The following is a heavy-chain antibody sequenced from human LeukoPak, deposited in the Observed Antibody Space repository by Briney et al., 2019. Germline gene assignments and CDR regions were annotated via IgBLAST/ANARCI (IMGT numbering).Heavy chain of an antibody. J-gene: IGHJ4*02. D-gene: IGHD3-16*01. V-gene: IGHV3-21*01. CDR2: ISSSSSYI. CDR1: GFTFSSYA. Sequence: AGGSLRLSCAASGFTFSSYAMSWVRQAPGKGLEWVSSISSSSSYIYYADSVKGRFTISRDNAKNSLYLQMNSLRAEDTAVYYCARVRGGYSFDYWGQGTLVTVSS. CDR3: ARVRGGYSFDY.